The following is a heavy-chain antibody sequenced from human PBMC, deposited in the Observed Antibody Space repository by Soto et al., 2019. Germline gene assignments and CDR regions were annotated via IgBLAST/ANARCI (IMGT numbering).Heavy chain of an antibody. V-gene: IGHV4-59*01. CDR3: ARASPYGDYYY. Sequence: SETHSLTSTVSGGNIGSYYWSWIRQPPGKGLEWIGYIYYSGSTNYNPSLKSRVTISVDTSKNQFSLKLSSVTAADTAVYYCARASPYGDYYYWGQGTLVTVSS. CDR1: GGNIGSYY. D-gene: IGHD4-17*01. J-gene: IGHJ4*02. CDR2: IYYSGST.